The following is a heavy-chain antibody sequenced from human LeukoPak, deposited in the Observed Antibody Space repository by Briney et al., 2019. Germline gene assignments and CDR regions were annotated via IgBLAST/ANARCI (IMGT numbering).Heavy chain of an antibody. V-gene: IGHV4-34*01. CDR2: INHSGST. CDR1: GGSFSGYY. Sequence: SETLSLTCAVYGGSFSGYYWSWIRQPPGKGLEWIGEINHSGSTNYNPSLKSRVTISVDTSKNQFSLKLSSVTAADTAVYYCARVRRNMVRGGGIDYWGQGTLVTVSS. J-gene: IGHJ4*02. D-gene: IGHD3-10*01. CDR3: ARVRRNMVRGGGIDY.